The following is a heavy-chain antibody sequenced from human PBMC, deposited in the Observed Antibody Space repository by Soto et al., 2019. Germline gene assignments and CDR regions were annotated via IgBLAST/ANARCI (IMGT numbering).Heavy chain of an antibody. Sequence: SVKVSCKASGGTFSSYAISWVRQAPGQGLEWMGGIIPIFGTANYAQKFQGRVTITADESTSTAYMELSSLRSEDTAVYHCARDQVVIPVYYYYGMDVWGQGTTVTVSS. CDR1: GGTFSSYA. CDR3: ARDQVVIPVYYYYGMDV. J-gene: IGHJ6*02. CDR2: IIPIFGTA. V-gene: IGHV1-69*13. D-gene: IGHD3-22*01.